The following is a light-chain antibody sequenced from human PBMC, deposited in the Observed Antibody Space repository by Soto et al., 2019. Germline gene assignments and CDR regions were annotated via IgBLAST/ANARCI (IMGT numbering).Light chain of an antibody. CDR2: TAS. J-gene: IGKJ4*01. Sequence: DIQLTQSPSLLSASVGDRVTITCRASQGIRSYLAWYQQKPEKAPKLLIYTASTLQSGVPSRFSGSGSGTEFTLTISSLQPEDFATYYCQQVNDYPLTFGGGTKVEIK. CDR1: QGIRSY. CDR3: QQVNDYPLT. V-gene: IGKV1-9*01.